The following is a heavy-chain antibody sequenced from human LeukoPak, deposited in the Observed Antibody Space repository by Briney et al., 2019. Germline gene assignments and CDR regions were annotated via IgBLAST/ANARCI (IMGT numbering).Heavy chain of an antibody. Sequence: GRSLRLSCAASGFTFSSCAMHWVRQAPGKGLEWVAVISYDGSNKYYADSVKGRFTISRDNSKNTLYLQMNSLRAEDTAVYYCAKSEGPYQWLVLTLDYWGQGTLVTVSS. CDR2: ISYDGSNK. CDR3: AKSEGPYQWLVLTLDY. J-gene: IGHJ4*02. CDR1: GFTFSSCA. V-gene: IGHV3-30-3*02. D-gene: IGHD6-19*01.